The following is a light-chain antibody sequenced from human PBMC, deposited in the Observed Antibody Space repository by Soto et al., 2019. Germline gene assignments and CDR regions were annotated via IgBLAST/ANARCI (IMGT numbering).Light chain of an antibody. CDR1: SSDIGSYNY. J-gene: IGLJ1*01. Sequence: QSALTQPASVSGSPGQSITISCTGTSSDIGSYNYISWYQQYPDKGPKLMIYGVTNRPSGVSNRFSGSKSGYTASLTISGLQAADEADYYCCSYTTTTAYVFGTGTKLTVL. CDR2: GVT. V-gene: IGLV2-14*03. CDR3: CSYTTTTAYV.